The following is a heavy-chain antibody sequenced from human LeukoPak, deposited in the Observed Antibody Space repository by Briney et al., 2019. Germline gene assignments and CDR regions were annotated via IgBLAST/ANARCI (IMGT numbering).Heavy chain of an antibody. CDR3: AREKAHLYYYDSSGYYPGAFDI. D-gene: IGHD3-22*01. Sequence: SQTLSLTCAISGDSVSSNSAAWNWIRQSPSRGLEWLGRTYYRSKWYNDYAVSVKSRITINPGTSKNQFSLQLNSVTPEDTAVYYCAREKAHLYYYDSSGYYPGAFDIWGQGTMVTVSS. J-gene: IGHJ3*02. CDR2: TYYRSKWYN. V-gene: IGHV6-1*01. CDR1: GDSVSSNSAA.